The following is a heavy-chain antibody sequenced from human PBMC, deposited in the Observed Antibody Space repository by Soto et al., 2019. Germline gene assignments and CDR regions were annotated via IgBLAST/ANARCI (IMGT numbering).Heavy chain of an antibody. D-gene: IGHD3-3*01. CDR2: ISGSGGST. CDR1: GFTFSSYA. CDR3: AKDQEGITIFGVGGMDV. J-gene: IGHJ6*02. Sequence: EVQLLESGGGLVQPGGSLRLSCAASGFTFSSYAMSWVRQAPGKGLEWVSAISGSGGSTYYADSVKGRFTISRDNSKNTLYLQMNSLRAEDTAVYYCAKDQEGITIFGVGGMDVWGQGTTVTVSS. V-gene: IGHV3-23*01.